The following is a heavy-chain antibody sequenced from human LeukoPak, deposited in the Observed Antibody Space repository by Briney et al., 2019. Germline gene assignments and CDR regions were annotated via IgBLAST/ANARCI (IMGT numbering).Heavy chain of an antibody. CDR1: GFTFSTSW. CDR3: VRDMGYYDKV. D-gene: IGHD3-22*01. J-gene: IGHJ4*02. CDR2: INTYGNTR. V-gene: IGHV3-74*01. Sequence: GWSLRLSCAPSGFTFSTSWMHWVRQAPGKGLVWVSRINTYGNTRDYADSVKGRFTISRDNAKNTLYLQMNSLRAEDTAVYYCVRDMGYYDKVWGQGTLVTVSS.